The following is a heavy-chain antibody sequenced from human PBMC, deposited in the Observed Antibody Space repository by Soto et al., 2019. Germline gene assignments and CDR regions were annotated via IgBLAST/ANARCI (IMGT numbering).Heavy chain of an antibody. Sequence: GGSLRLSCAASGFTFSSYAMHWVRQAPGKGLEWVAVISYDGSNKYYAESVKGRFTISRDNARNSLSLLLNSLRAEDTAMYYCARERAYCGGDCDLGYWGHGTLVTVSS. V-gene: IGHV3-30-3*01. CDR3: ARERAYCGGDCDLGY. D-gene: IGHD2-21*02. CDR2: ISYDGSNK. CDR1: GFTFSSYA. J-gene: IGHJ4*01.